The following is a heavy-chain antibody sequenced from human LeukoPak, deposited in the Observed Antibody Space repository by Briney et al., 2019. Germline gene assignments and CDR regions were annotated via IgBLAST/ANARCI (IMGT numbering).Heavy chain of an antibody. CDR2: ISYDGSNK. J-gene: IGHJ4*02. Sequence: PGRSLRLSCAASGFTFSSYAMHWVRQAPGKGLEWVAVISYDGSNKYYADSVKGRFTISRDNSKNTLYLQMNSLRAEDTAVYYCVRDLDSLAFFWGQGTLVTVSS. CDR1: GFTFSSYA. V-gene: IGHV3-30*04. D-gene: IGHD1-1*01. CDR3: VRDLDSLAFF.